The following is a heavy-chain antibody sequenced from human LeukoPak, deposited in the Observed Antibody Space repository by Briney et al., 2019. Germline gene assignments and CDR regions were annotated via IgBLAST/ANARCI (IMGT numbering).Heavy chain of an antibody. CDR1: GYTFTVYY. CDR3: ARCPKQVGFAYWHFDL. D-gene: IGHD1-26*01. Sequence: ASVTVSFTASGYTFTVYYIHWVRQAPGEGLEWMGWINPDSGPTNYAQKFQGRVTMTRDTSISTGYMELSRLRSDDTAVYYCARCPKQVGFAYWHFDLWGRGTVVTVSS. V-gene: IGHV1-2*02. J-gene: IGHJ2*01. CDR2: INPDSGPT.